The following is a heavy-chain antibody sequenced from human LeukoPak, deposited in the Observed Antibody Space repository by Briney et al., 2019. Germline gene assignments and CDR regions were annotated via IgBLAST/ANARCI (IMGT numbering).Heavy chain of an antibody. D-gene: IGHD6-13*01. Sequence: SETLSLTCTVSGGSITISSYYWGWIRQPPGKGLEWIGSIYYSGSTYYNPSLKSRVSISVDTSKNQFSLKLSSVTAADTAVDYCARRCSIAVGGRGLWYYGMDVWGQGTTVTVSS. CDR2: IYYSGST. CDR3: ARRCSIAVGGRGLWYYGMDV. CDR1: GGSITISSYY. J-gene: IGHJ6*02. V-gene: IGHV4-39*01.